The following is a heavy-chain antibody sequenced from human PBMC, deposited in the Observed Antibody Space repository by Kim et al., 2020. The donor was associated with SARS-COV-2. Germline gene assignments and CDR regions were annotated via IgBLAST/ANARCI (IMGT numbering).Heavy chain of an antibody. CDR2: IGTKADT. V-gene: IGHV3-13*04. J-gene: IGHJ2*01. CDR3: ARGPIEEGIRATKGYFDL. D-gene: IGHD1-20*01. CDR1: GFTFSSYD. Sequence: GGSLRLSCAASGFTFSSYDMHWVRQGTEKGLEWVLSIGTKADTYYPDSVKDRFTISRENAKDSFYLQMNSLRAEDTAVYYCARGPIEEGIRATKGYFDLWGRGTVVTVSS.